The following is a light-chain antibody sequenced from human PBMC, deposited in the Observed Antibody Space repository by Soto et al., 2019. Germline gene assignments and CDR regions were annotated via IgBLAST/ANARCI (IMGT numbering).Light chain of an antibody. CDR2: DVS. Sequence: QSALTQPASVSGSPGQSITISCTGTSSDVGGYNYVSWYQQHPGKAPKLMIYDVSNRPSGVSNRFSGSKSCNTASLTISGRQAEDQADGYCSSYTSSSTLGVVFGGGTQLTVL. V-gene: IGLV2-14*01. J-gene: IGLJ2*01. CDR1: SSDVGGYNY. CDR3: SSYTSSSTLGVV.